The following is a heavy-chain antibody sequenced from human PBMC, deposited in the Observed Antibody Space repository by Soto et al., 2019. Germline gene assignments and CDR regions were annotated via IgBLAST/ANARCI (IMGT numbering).Heavy chain of an antibody. V-gene: IGHV3-23*01. CDR3: AKQGRIYYYGMDV. Sequence: EVQLLESGGGLVQPGGSLRLSCAASGFTFSSYAMSWVRQAPGKGLGWVSAISGSGGSTYYADSVKGRFTISRDNSKNPLYLQMNSLRAEDTAVYYCAKQGRIYYYGMDVWGQGTTVTVSS. CDR1: GFTFSSYA. J-gene: IGHJ6*02. CDR2: ISGSGGST.